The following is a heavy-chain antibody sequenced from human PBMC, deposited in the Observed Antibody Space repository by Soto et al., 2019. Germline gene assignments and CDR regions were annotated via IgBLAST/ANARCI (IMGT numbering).Heavy chain of an antibody. CDR3: ARDIVVVVAAPTPSGYYYYYMDV. Sequence: GGSLRLSCAASGFTFSSYAMHWVRQAPGKGLEYVSAISSNGGSTYYANSVKGRFTISRDNSKNTLYLQMGSLRAEDMAVYYCARDIVVVVAAPTPSGYYYYYMDVWGKGTTVTVSS. J-gene: IGHJ6*03. CDR2: ISSNGGST. V-gene: IGHV3-64*01. D-gene: IGHD2-15*01. CDR1: GFTFSSYA.